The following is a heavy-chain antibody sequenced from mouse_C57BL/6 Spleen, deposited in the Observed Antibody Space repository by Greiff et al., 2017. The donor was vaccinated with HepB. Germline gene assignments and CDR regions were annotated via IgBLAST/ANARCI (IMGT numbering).Heavy chain of an antibody. D-gene: IGHD1-1*01. Sequence: VQLQQSGPELVKPGASVKISCKASGYAFSSSWMNWVKQRPGKGLEWIGRIYPGDGDTNYNGKFKGKATLTADKSSSTSYMQLSSLTSEDSAVYFCARLGTTVVAPFDYWGQGTLVTVSA. CDR1: GYAFSSSW. CDR3: ARLGTTVVAPFDY. J-gene: IGHJ3*01. V-gene: IGHV1-82*01. CDR2: IYPGDGDT.